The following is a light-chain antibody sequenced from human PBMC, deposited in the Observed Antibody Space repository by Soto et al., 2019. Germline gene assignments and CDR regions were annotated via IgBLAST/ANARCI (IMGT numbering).Light chain of an antibody. Sequence: EIVMTQSPATLSVSPGERATLSCRASQSVSSNLAWYQQKPGQAPRLLIYGASTRATGIPARFSGSGSGTEFTLTISXLQSEDFAVYYCQQYNNWPPRAWTFGQGTKVEIK. CDR2: GAS. V-gene: IGKV3-15*01. CDR1: QSVSSN. CDR3: QQYNNWPPRAWT. J-gene: IGKJ1*01.